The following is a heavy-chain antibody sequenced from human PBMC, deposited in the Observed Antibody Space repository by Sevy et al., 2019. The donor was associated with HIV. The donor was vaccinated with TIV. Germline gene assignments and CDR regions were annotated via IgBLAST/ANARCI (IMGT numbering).Heavy chain of an antibody. CDR1: GFTFSSYA. D-gene: IGHD3-3*01. Sequence: GGSLRLSCAASGFTFSSYAMHWVRQAPGKGLEWVAVISYDGSNKYYANSVKGRFTSPRDNSKNTLYMQMNSLIAEETAVYYGAREPYSVEWSYGMDVWGQGTTVTVSS. CDR3: AREPYSVEWSYGMDV. CDR2: ISYDGSNK. V-gene: IGHV3-30-3*01. J-gene: IGHJ6*02.